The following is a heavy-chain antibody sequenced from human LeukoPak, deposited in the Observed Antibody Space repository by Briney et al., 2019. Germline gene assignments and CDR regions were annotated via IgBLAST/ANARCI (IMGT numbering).Heavy chain of an antibody. CDR3: ARDHLGGSLPAFDI. Sequence: ASETLSLTCTVSGGSISSSSYYWGWIRQPPGKGLEWIGSIYYSGTTYYNPSLKSRVTISVDPSESQFSLKLNSVTAADTAVYYCARDHLGGSLPAFDIWSQGTMVTVSS. CDR2: IYYSGTT. V-gene: IGHV4-39*07. J-gene: IGHJ3*02. CDR1: GGSISSSSYY. D-gene: IGHD3-10*01.